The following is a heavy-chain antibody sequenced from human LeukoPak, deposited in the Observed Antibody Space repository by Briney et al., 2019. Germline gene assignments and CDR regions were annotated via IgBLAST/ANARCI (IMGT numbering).Heavy chain of an antibody. CDR2: IRYDGSNK. D-gene: IGHD6-6*01. Sequence: GGSLRLSCAASGFTFSGYGMHWVRQAPGKGLEWVAFIRYDGSNKYYADSVKGRFTISRDNSKNTLYLQMNSLRAEDTAVYYCAKVDSSSSRGPFDPWGQGTLVTVSS. J-gene: IGHJ5*02. CDR3: AKVDSSSSRGPFDP. V-gene: IGHV3-30*02. CDR1: GFTFSGYG.